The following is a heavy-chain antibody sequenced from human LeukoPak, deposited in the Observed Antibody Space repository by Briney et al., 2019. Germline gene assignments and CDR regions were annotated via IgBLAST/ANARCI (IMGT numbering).Heavy chain of an antibody. Sequence: GGSLRLSCAASGFTFSSYSMNWVCQAPGKGLEWVSSISSSSSYIYYADSVKGRFTISRDNAKNSLYLQMNSLRAEDTAVYYCAREAHIVVVTATVEAGAFDIWGQGTMVTVSS. V-gene: IGHV3-21*04. CDR2: ISSSSSYI. D-gene: IGHD2-21*02. CDR1: GFTFSSYS. CDR3: AREAHIVVVTATVEAGAFDI. J-gene: IGHJ3*02.